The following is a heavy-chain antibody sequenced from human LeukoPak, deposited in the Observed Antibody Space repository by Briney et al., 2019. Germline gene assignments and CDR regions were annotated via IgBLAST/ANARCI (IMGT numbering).Heavy chain of an antibody. CDR3: ARDQKATGGGY. CDR2: ISWNSGSI. V-gene: IGHV3-9*01. Sequence: GGSLRLSCAASGFTFDDYAMHWVRQAPGKGLEWVSGISWNSGSIGYADSVKGRFTISRDNAKNSLYLQMNSLRAEDTAVYYCARDQKATGGGYWGQGTLVTVSS. D-gene: IGHD1-26*01. CDR1: GFTFDDYA. J-gene: IGHJ4*02.